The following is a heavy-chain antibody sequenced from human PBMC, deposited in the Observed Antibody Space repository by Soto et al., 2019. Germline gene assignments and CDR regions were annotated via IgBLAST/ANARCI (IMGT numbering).Heavy chain of an antibody. V-gene: IGHV3-23*01. CDR2: ISGSGGST. D-gene: IGHD3-22*01. CDR3: AGGSGYYYDAFDI. J-gene: IGHJ3*02. CDR1: GFTFSSYA. Sequence: GGSLRLSCAASGFTFSSYAMSWVRQAPGKGLEWVSAISGSGGSTYYADSVKGRFTISRDNSKNTLYLQMNSLRAEDTAVYYCAGGSGYYYDAFDIWGQGTMVTVSS.